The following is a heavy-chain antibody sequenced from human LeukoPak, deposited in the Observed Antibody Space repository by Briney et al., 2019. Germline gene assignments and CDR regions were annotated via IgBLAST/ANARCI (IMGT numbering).Heavy chain of an antibody. V-gene: IGHV3-30*04. CDR3: ARGRRWLQPLDY. CDR1: GFTFSSYA. J-gene: IGHJ4*02. Sequence: GGSLRLSCAASGFTFSSYAMHWVRQAPGKGLEWVAVISYDGSNKYYADSVKGRFTISRDNSKNTLYLQMNSLRVEDLRVYYCARGRRWLQPLDYWGQGTLVTVSS. D-gene: IGHD5-24*01. CDR2: ISYDGSNK.